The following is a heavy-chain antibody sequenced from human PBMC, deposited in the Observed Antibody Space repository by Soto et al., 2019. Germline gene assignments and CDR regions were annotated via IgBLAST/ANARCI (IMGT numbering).Heavy chain of an antibody. CDR2: VHDSWGA. Sequence: TLSLTCSLLCISIVGSFWRWIYRTARLPVEWIGYVHDSWGAAYNPSLRSRVAISLDTSKSQFSLSLTSVSATDTAMYYCVRQGYGPLHGLVDVWGQGTTVTVSS. CDR3: VRQGYGPLHGLVDV. D-gene: IGHD5-18*01. CDR1: CISIVGSF. J-gene: IGHJ6*02. V-gene: IGHV4-59*08.